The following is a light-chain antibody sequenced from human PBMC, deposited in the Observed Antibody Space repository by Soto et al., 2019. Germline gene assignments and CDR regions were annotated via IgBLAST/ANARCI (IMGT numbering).Light chain of an antibody. Sequence: DLQMTQSPSTLSASVGDRVTITCRASQSCRNSLAWYQQQAGKAPTLLIYDASTLQSAVPSRFSGSGSGTEFSLTISSLQPEDFATYYCLCYITCPWTFGQGTKVEIK. CDR2: DAS. J-gene: IGKJ1*01. CDR3: LCYITCPWT. V-gene: IGKV1-5*01. CDR1: QSCRNS.